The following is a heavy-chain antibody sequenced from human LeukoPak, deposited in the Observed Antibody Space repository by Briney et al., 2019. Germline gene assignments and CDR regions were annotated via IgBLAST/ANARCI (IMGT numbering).Heavy chain of an antibody. V-gene: IGHV3-30*03. CDR1: GFTFSSYG. J-gene: IGHJ4*02. Sequence: GKSLRLSCAASGFTFSSYGMHWVRQAPGKGLEWVAVTSYDGSNKYYAESVKGRFTISRDNAKNTLYLQMNSLRVEDTAVYYCARDGYCSSTSCPWGGYFDYWGQGTLVTVSS. D-gene: IGHD2-2*03. CDR2: TSYDGSNK. CDR3: ARDGYCSSTSCPWGGYFDY.